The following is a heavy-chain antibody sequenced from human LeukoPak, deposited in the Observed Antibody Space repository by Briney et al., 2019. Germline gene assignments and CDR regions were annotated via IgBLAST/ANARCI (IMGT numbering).Heavy chain of an antibody. CDR3: ARHFTYDSTGPRGYFNL. CDR2: IYYTGNT. Sequence: SETLSLTCTVSGGSISSSSHYWGWIRQPPGKGLEWIGSIYYTGNTYYNPSLKRRVTISVDAAKNQFSLKLPSVTAADAAVYYCARHFTYDSTGPRGYFNLWGRGTLSLSPQ. CDR1: GGSISSSSHY. V-gene: IGHV4-39*01. D-gene: IGHD3-22*01. J-gene: IGHJ2*01.